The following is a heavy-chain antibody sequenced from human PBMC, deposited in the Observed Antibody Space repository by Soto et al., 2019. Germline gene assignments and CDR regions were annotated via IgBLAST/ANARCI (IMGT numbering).Heavy chain of an antibody. V-gene: IGHV1-18*01. CDR3: ASVPTYYYDSSGYYNDY. CDR2: ISAYNGNT. CDR1: GYTFTSYG. Sequence: QVQLVQSGAEVKKPGASVKVSCKASGYTFTSYGISWVRQAPGQGLEWMGWISAYNGNTNYAQKLPGRVTMTTDTSTSTAYMELRSLRSDDTAVYYCASVPTYYYDSSGYYNDYWGQGTLVTVSS. D-gene: IGHD3-22*01. J-gene: IGHJ4*02.